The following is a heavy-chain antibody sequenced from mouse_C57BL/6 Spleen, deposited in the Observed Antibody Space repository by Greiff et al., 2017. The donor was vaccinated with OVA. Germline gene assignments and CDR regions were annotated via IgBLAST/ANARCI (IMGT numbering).Heavy chain of an antibody. CDR3: ARLDYYGSLFDY. CDR1: GFTFSDYG. D-gene: IGHD1-1*01. V-gene: IGHV5-17*01. CDR2: ISSGSSTI. Sequence: EVKLMESGGGLVKPGGSLKLSCAASGFTFSDYGMHWVRQAPEKGLEWVAYISSGSSTIYYADTVKGRFTISRDNAKNTLFLQMTSLRSEDTAMYYCARLDYYGSLFDYWGQGTTLTVSS. J-gene: IGHJ2*01.